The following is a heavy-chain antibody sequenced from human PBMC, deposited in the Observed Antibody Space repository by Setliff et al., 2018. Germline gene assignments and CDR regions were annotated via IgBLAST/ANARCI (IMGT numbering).Heavy chain of an antibody. D-gene: IGHD2-15*01. V-gene: IGHV5-51*01. CDR1: GYTFTTNW. J-gene: IGHJ3*01. Sequence: GESLKISCKGSGYTFTTNWIAWVRQMPGKGLEWMGTIYPGDSDTRYSPSFQGRVTISADKSISTAYLQWSSLKASDTAMYYCATLGTVVVDAFDFWGQGTRVTVSS. CDR2: IYPGDSDT. CDR3: ATLGTVVVDAFDF.